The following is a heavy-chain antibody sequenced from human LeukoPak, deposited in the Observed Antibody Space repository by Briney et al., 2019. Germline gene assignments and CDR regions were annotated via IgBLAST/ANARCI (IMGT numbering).Heavy chain of an antibody. Sequence: GGSLRLSCEASGFTFSNYWMIWVRQAPGKGLEWVANIQEDGRVEHYMDSVKGRFTISRDNAKNSLYLQMNSLRAEDTAVYYCARVPYDSSGFDYWGQGTLVTVSS. V-gene: IGHV3-7*01. D-gene: IGHD3-22*01. CDR1: GFTFSNYW. CDR2: IQEDGRVE. CDR3: ARVPYDSSGFDY. J-gene: IGHJ4*02.